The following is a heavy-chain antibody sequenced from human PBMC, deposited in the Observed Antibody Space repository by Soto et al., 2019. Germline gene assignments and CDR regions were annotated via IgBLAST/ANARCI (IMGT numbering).Heavy chain of an antibody. CDR2: IYYSGST. D-gene: IGHD2-2*01. V-gene: IGHV4-39*01. CDR1: GGSISSSSYY. Sequence: PSETLSLTCTVSGGSISSSSYYWGWIRQPPGKGLEWIGSIYYSGSTYYNPPLKSRVTISVDTSKNQFSLKLSSVTAADTAVYYCARHWYCSSTSCYYYYYYYGMDVWGQGTTVTVSS. J-gene: IGHJ6*02. CDR3: ARHWYCSSTSCYYYYYYYGMDV.